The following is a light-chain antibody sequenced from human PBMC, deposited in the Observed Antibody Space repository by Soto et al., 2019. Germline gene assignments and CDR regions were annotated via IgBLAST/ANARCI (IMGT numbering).Light chain of an antibody. Sequence: QSVLTQPRSVSGSPGQSVTFSCTGTSSDVGAYIYVSWYQQHPGKAPKLIIYDVIKRPSGVLDRFSGSKSGNTASLTISGLQAEDEADYYCCSYAGSYTHVFGTGTKV. J-gene: IGLJ1*01. CDR2: DVI. CDR1: SSDVGAYIY. CDR3: CSYAGSYTHV. V-gene: IGLV2-11*01.